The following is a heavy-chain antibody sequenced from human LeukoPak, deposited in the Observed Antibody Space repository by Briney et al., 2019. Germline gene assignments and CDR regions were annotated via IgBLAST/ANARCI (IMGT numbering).Heavy chain of an antibody. CDR3: AKNPEASPVAVDGRWFDP. V-gene: IGHV3-23*01. Sequence: QPGGSLRLSCAASGFTFSSYAMSWVRQAPGKGLEWVSAISGSGGSTYYADSVKGRFTISGDDSKNTLYLQMNTLSAEDTAVYYCAKNPEASPVAVDGRWFDPWGLGTLVTVSS. D-gene: IGHD6-19*01. J-gene: IGHJ5*02. CDR2: ISGSGGST. CDR1: GFTFSSYA.